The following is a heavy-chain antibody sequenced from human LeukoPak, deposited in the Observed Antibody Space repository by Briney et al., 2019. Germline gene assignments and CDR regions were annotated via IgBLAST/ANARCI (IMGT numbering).Heavy chain of an antibody. CDR1: GYTFIGFY. CDR3: AIQPWGSGNNWYFDL. D-gene: IGHD7-27*01. CDR2: ISPNSGGT. Sequence: ASVKVSCKPSGYTFIGFYIHWVRQAPGQGLEWMGWISPNSGGTDYAQRFQGRVTMTRDTSISTAYMELSSLRSDDTAVYYCAIQPWGSGNNWYFDLWGRGTLVTASS. J-gene: IGHJ2*01. V-gene: IGHV1-2*02.